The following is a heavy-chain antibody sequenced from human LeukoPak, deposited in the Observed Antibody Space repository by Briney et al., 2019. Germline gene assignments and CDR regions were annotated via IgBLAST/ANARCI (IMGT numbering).Heavy chain of an antibody. J-gene: IGHJ6*02. CDR1: GGSISSYY. CDR2: IYYSGST. CDR3: ARASSPFDWLPYGLDV. D-gene: IGHD3-9*01. Sequence: PSETLSLTCTVSGGSISSYYWSWIRQPPGKGLEWIGYIYYSGSTNYNPSLKSRVTISVDTSKNQFSLKLSSVTAADTAVYYCARASSPFDWLPYGLDVWGQGTTVTVSS. V-gene: IGHV4-59*01.